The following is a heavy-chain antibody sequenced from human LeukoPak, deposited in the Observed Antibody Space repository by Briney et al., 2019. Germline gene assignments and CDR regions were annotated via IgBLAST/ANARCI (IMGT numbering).Heavy chain of an antibody. CDR1: GFTFSSYW. Sequence: GGSLRLSCAASGFTFSSYWMSWVRQAPGKGLEWVANIKQDGSEKYYVDSVKGRFTISRDNTKNSIYLEMNSLSAEDTAVYFCVTEFWYRFDYWGQGVLVTVSS. D-gene: IGHD3-3*01. CDR2: IKQDGSEK. J-gene: IGHJ4*02. CDR3: VTEFWYRFDY. V-gene: IGHV3-7*01.